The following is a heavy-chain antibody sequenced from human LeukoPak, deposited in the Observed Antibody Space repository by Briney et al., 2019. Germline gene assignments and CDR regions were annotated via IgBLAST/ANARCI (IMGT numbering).Heavy chain of an antibody. V-gene: IGHV1-2*02. Sequence: ASVKVSCKASGYTFTGYYMHWVRQAPGQGLEWMGWINPNSGGTNYAQKFKGRVTMTRDTSISTAYMEVSRLTSDDTAVYYCARDRTGESDFDYWGQGTLVTVSS. D-gene: IGHD7-27*01. CDR2: INPNSGGT. CDR1: GYTFTGYY. CDR3: ARDRTGESDFDY. J-gene: IGHJ4*02.